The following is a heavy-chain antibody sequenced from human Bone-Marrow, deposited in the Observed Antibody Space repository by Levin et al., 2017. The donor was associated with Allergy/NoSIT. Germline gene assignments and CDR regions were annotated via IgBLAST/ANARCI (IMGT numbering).Heavy chain of an antibody. Sequence: NASETLSLTCSVSGDSIRSSYWSWIRQFPDKGLEWLGYMYYTGNTDYNPSLRSRVSMSLDTSKNQFSLQLKSVTAADTAVYYCARLSGYSTTAVGWFDPWGQGTLVSVSS. CDR1: GDSIRSSY. D-gene: IGHD5-12*01. CDR3: ARLSGYSTTAVGWFDP. J-gene: IGHJ5*02. CDR2: MYYTGNT. V-gene: IGHV4-59*01.